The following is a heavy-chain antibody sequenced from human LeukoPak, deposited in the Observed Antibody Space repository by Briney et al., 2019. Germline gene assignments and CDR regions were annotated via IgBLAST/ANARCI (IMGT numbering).Heavy chain of an antibody. CDR1: GGTFISYA. CDR2: IIPIFGTA. V-gene: IGHV1-69*01. D-gene: IGHD3-10*01. Sequence: GSSVKVSCKASGGTFISYAISWVRQAPGQGREWRGGIIPIFGTANYAQKFQGRVTITADESTSTAYMELSSLRSEDTAVYYCARSPTAITMVRGVIITGYYYMDVWGKGTTVTVSS. CDR3: ARSPTAITMVRGVIITGYYYMDV. J-gene: IGHJ6*03.